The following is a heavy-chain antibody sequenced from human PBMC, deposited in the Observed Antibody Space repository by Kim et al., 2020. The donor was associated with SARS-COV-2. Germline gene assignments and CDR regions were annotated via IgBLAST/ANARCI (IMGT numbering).Heavy chain of an antibody. CDR3: ARESGSSGWYFDY. D-gene: IGHD6-19*01. CDR2: IYYSGNT. CDR1: GGAINTYY. Sequence: SQTLSLTCTVSGGAINTYYWSWIRQPPGKGLEWIGNIYYSGNTNYNPSLKSRVTISLDTSKNQFSLKLSSVTAADTAVYYCARESGSSGWYFDYWGQGTLVPVSS. V-gene: IGHV4-59*01. J-gene: IGHJ4*02.